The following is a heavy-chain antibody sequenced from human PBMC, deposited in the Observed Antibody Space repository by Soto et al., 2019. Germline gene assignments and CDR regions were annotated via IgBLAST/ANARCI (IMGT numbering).Heavy chain of an antibody. CDR3: ARASAPKKTYYYDSSGYYHLDY. J-gene: IGHJ4*02. CDR2: IVTAGDT. CDR1: GFTFSSYD. V-gene: IGHV3-13*01. D-gene: IGHD3-22*01. Sequence: GGSLSLSCAASGFTFSSYDMHWVRQATGKGLEWVSAIVTAGDTYYPGSVKGRFTISRENAKNSLYLQMNSLRAGDTAVYYCARASAPKKTYYYDSSGYYHLDYWGQGTLVTVPS.